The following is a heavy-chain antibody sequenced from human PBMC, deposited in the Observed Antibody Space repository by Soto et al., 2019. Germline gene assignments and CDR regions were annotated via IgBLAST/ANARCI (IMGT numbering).Heavy chain of an antibody. J-gene: IGHJ4*02. CDR2: ITVGGDST. V-gene: IGHV3-23*01. CDR1: GFIFSRYA. Sequence: EIQLLESGGGVAQPGWSLRLSCAASGFIFSRYAMTWVRQAPGKGLGWVSPITVGGDSTYYADSVRGRFTISRDVSAKTLHRPMTSLRAEDTAPYYCAKNSDIYGPYFLDYWGQGSLVTVSS. CDR3: AKNSDIYGPYFLDY. D-gene: IGHD5-18*01.